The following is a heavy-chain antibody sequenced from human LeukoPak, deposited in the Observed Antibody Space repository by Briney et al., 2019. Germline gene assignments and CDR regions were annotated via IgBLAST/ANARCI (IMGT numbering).Heavy chain of an antibody. CDR1: GFTFSTYS. J-gene: IGHJ6*03. CDR3: ARDGIMDV. D-gene: IGHD1-14*01. CDR2: ISSNSSTI. V-gene: IGHV3-48*01. Sequence: GGSLRLPCAASGFTFSTYSMNWVRQAPGEGLEWVSYISSNSSTIFYADSVKGRFTISRDNVKNSLYVQMNSLRVEDTAVYYCARDGIMDVWGKGTTVTVSS.